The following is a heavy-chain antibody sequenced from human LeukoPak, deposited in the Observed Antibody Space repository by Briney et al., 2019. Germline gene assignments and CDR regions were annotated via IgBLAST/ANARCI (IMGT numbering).Heavy chain of an antibody. CDR2: IYYSGST. Sequence: SETLSLTCTVSGGSISSSSYYWGWIRQPPGKGLEWIGSIYYSGSTYYNPSLKSRVTISVDTSKNQFSLKLSSVTAADTAVYYCARPYYGSGGYNYWGQGTLVTVSS. J-gene: IGHJ4*02. D-gene: IGHD3-10*01. CDR1: GGSISSSSYY. V-gene: IGHV4-39*01. CDR3: ARPYYGSGGYNY.